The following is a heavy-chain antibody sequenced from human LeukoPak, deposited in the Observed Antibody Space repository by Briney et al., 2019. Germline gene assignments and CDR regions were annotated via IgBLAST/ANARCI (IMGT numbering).Heavy chain of an antibody. CDR1: GFTFSSYG. CDR2: IWYDGSNK. J-gene: IGHJ4*02. D-gene: IGHD6-6*01. CDR3: ASAGGDSRSPLPFYY. V-gene: IGHV3-33*03. Sequence: PGGSLRLSCAASGFTFSSYGMHWVRQAPGKGLEWVAVIWYDGSNKYYADSVKGRFTISRDNAENSLSLQMNSLRAEDTAVYYCASAGGDSRSPLPFYYWGQGTLVTVSS.